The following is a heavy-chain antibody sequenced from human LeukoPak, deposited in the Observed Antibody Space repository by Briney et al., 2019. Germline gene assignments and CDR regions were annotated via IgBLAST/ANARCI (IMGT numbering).Heavy chain of an antibody. V-gene: IGHV1-8*01. CDR3: AREGPDYGDYYYGMDV. D-gene: IGHD4-17*01. CDR2: MNPNSGNT. CDR1: GYTFTSYD. Sequence: GASVKVSCKASGYTFTSYDINWVRQATGQGLEWMGWMNPNSGNTGYAQKFQGRVTMTRNTSISTAYMELSSLRSEDTAVYYCAREGPDYGDYYYGMDVWGQGTTVTVSS. J-gene: IGHJ6*02.